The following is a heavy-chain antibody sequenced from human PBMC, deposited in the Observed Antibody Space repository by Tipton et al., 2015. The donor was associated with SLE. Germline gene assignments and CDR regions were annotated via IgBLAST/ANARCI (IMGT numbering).Heavy chain of an antibody. CDR3: AREVGYNSIFDY. J-gene: IGHJ4*02. D-gene: IGHD6-19*01. V-gene: IGHV4-38-2*02. CDR2: IYHSGST. Sequence: TLSLTCAVSGYSVSSGYYWGWIRQPPGKGLEWIGSIYHSGSTYYNPSLKSRVTISADTSKNHFSLQLNSVTPGDTAVYYCAREVGYNSIFDYWGQGTLVTVSS. CDR1: GYSVSSGYY.